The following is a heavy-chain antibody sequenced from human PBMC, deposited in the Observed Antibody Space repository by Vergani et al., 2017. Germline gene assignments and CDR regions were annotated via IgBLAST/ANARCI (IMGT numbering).Heavy chain of an antibody. V-gene: IGHV3-33*01. CDR2: IWYDGSKK. CDR3: ARDLEGGGMDV. Sequence: QVQLVESGGGVVQPGRSLRLSCAASGFTFSSYGMHWVRQAPGKGLEWVAVIWYDGSKKYYADSVKGRFTISRDNSKNTLYMQMNSLRAEDTAVYYCARDLEGGGMDVWGQGTTVTVSS. CDR1: GFTFSSYG. J-gene: IGHJ6*02. D-gene: IGHD3-3*01.